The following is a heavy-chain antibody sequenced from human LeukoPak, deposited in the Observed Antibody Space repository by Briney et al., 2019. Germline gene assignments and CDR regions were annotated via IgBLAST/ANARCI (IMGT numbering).Heavy chain of an antibody. V-gene: IGHV1-69*05. J-gene: IGHJ3*02. D-gene: IGHD1-20*01. Sequence: SVKVSCKASGGTFSSYAISWVRQAPGQGLEWMGGIIPIFGTANYAQKFQGRVTITTDESTSTAYMELSSLRSEDTAVYYCAREPAITGPHDAFDIWGQGTMVTVSS. CDR2: IIPIFGTA. CDR1: GGTFSSYA. CDR3: AREPAITGPHDAFDI.